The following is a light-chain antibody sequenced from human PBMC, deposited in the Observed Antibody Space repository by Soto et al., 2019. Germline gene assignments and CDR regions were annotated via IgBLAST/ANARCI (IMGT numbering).Light chain of an antibody. CDR1: QSVSSY. CDR2: DAS. CDR3: HQFGGSPPYT. Sequence: IVLTQSPATLSLSPGERATLSCRASQSVSSYLAWYQQKPGQAPRLLIYDASNRATGIPARFSGTGSGTDYTLTINNLEPEDFAVFYCHQFGGSPPYTFGQGTKLEIK. J-gene: IGKJ2*01. V-gene: IGKV3-11*01.